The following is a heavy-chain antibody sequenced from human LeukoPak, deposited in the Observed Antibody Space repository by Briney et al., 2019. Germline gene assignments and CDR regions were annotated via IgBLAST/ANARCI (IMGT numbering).Heavy chain of an antibody. CDR3: ARPGRGRYLGAFDI. Sequence: GRIYTSGSTNYNPSLKSRVTMSVDTSKNQFSLKLSSVTAADTAVYYCARPGRGRYLGAFDIWGQGTMVTVSS. V-gene: IGHV4-4*07. J-gene: IGHJ3*02. D-gene: IGHD1-26*01. CDR2: IYTSGST.